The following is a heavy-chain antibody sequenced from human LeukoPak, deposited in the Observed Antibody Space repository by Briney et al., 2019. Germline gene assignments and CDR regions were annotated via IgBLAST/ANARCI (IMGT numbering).Heavy chain of an antibody. CDR1: GSSISSYY. D-gene: IGHD6-6*01. CDR3: ARRGLEFSSSSYRANFYMDV. Sequence: SETLCLTCTVSGSSISSYYWSWIRQPPGKGLEWIGYIYTSGTTNYNPSLKSRVTMSVDTSKNQFSLKLSSVTAADTAVYYCARRGLEFSSSSYRANFYMDVWGKGTTVTVSS. CDR2: IYTSGTT. V-gene: IGHV4-4*09. J-gene: IGHJ6*03.